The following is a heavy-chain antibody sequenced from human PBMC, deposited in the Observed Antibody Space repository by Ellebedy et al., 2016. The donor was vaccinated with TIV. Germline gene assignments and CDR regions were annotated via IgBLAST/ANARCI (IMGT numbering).Heavy chain of an antibody. CDR2: INHSGST. V-gene: IGHV4-34*01. J-gene: IGHJ5*02. CDR1: GGTFSDYY. D-gene: IGHD2-2*01. CDR3: ARPEGYCSSISCFRGFDP. Sequence: SETLSLTXVVYGGTFSDYYWSWIRQSPGKGLEWIGEINHSGSTKYNSSLKSRVTISIDTSKNQFSLKLSSVTAADTAVYYCARPEGYCSSISCFRGFDPWGQGTLVTVSS.